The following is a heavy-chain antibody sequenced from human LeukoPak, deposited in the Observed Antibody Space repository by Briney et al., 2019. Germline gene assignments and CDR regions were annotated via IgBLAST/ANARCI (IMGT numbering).Heavy chain of an antibody. V-gene: IGHV4-34*01. J-gene: IGHJ4*02. D-gene: IGHD5-24*01. Sequence: SETLSLTCAVYGGSFSGYYWSWIRQPPGKGLEWIGEINHSGSTNYNPSLKSRVTISVDTSKNQFSLKLSSVTAADTAAYYCARGCRTPRWLLRTHLDYWGQGTLVTVSS. CDR1: GGSFSGYY. CDR2: INHSGST. CDR3: ARGCRTPRWLLRTHLDY.